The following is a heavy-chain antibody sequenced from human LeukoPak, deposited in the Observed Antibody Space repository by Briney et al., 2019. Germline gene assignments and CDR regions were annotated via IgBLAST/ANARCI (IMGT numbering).Heavy chain of an antibody. CDR2: IKKDGSEK. CDR3: ATDVSDENGSSSRIHLDS. V-gene: IGHV3-7*01. CDR1: GFTFTNYW. J-gene: IGHJ4*02. Sequence: GGSLRLSCAPSGFTFTNYWMTWVRQAPGKGLEWVANIKKDGSEKSYVDSVKERITISRDNDKNSLFLQMNSLRAEDTAVYYCATDVSDENGSSSRIHLDSWGQGTLVSVSS. D-gene: IGHD6-6*01.